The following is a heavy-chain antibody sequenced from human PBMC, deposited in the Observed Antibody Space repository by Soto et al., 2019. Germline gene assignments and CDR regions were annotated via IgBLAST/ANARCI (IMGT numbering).Heavy chain of an antibody. CDR3: ARDCLISWGLAYYPMDV. CDR2: ISSSSSYI. D-gene: IGHD6-13*01. V-gene: IGHV3-21*01. CDR1: GFTFSSYS. Sequence: GGSLRLSCAASGFTFSSYSMNWVRQAPGKGLEWVSSISSSSSYIYYADSVKGRFTISRDNAKNSLYLQMNSLRAEDTAVYYCARDCLISWGLAYYPMDVWGQGTTVTVSS. J-gene: IGHJ6*02.